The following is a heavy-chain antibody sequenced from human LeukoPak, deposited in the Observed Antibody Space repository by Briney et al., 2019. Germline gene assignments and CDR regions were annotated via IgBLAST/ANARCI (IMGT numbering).Heavy chain of an antibody. D-gene: IGHD5-24*01. Sequence: PGGSLRLSCAASGFTFSSNWMHWVRQAPGKGLVWVSRINEDGSTTNYADSVKGRSTIFRDNAKNSLYLQMNSLRAEDTAVYYCARDRGWLQFPDGLFDYWGQGTLVTVSS. V-gene: IGHV3-74*01. J-gene: IGHJ4*02. CDR2: INEDGSTT. CDR1: GFTFSSNW. CDR3: ARDRGWLQFPDGLFDY.